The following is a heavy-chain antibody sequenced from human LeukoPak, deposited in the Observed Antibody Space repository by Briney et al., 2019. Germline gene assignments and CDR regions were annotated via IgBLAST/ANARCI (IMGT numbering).Heavy chain of an antibody. CDR3: ARHAEVAARQVWFDP. V-gene: IGHV4-59*08. Sequence: SETLSLTCTVSGGSISSYYWSWIRQPPGKGLEWIGYIYYSGSTNYNPSLTSRVTISVDTSKNQFSLKLSSVTAADTAVYYCARHAEVAARQVWFDPWGQGTLVTVSS. CDR1: GGSISSYY. CDR2: IYYSGST. J-gene: IGHJ5*02. D-gene: IGHD6-6*01.